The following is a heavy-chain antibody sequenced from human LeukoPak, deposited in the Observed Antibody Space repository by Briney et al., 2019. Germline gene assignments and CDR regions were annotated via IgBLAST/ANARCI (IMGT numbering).Heavy chain of an antibody. D-gene: IGHD3-16*01. Sequence: GTSLRLSCAASGFTFSTYGIHWVRQAPGKGLEWVAVISYDGGKTYYADSVKGRSTISRDNSKNTLYLRVNSLTTEDTAVYYCVRDWAANGLYNFFDPWGQGTLVTVSS. CDR3: VRDWAANGLYNFFDP. J-gene: IGHJ5*02. V-gene: IGHV3-30*03. CDR1: GFTFSTYG. CDR2: ISYDGGKT.